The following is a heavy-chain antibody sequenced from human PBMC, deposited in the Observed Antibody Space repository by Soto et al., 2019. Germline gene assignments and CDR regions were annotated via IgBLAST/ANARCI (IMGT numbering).Heavy chain of an antibody. J-gene: IGHJ5*02. D-gene: IGHD3-22*01. CDR1: GASISNGDYY. Sequence: SETMSLTCTVSGASISNGDYYWSWIRQHPGKGLEWIGYIYYSGSTYYNPSLKSRVTISVDTSKNQFSLKLSSVTAADTAVYYCASIYDSSGYYYGNNWFDPWGQGTLVTVSS. V-gene: IGHV4-31*03. CDR2: IYYSGST. CDR3: ASIYDSSGYYYGNNWFDP.